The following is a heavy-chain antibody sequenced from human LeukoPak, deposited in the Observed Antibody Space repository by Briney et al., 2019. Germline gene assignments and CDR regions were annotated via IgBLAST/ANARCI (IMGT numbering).Heavy chain of an antibody. CDR1: GFTFSSYS. CDR2: ISSSSSYI. J-gene: IGHJ4*02. D-gene: IGHD7-27*01. V-gene: IGHV3-21*01. CDR3: ARGVRTGGGHYFDY. Sequence: GGSLRLSCAASGFTFSSYSMNWVRQAPGKGLEWVSSISSSSSYIYYADSVKGRFAISRDNAKNTLYLQMNSLRAEDTAVYYCARGVRTGGGHYFDYWGQGTLVTVSS.